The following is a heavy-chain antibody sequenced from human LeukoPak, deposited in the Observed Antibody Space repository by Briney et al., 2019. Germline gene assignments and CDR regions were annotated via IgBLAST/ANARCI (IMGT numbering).Heavy chain of an antibody. J-gene: IGHJ4*02. V-gene: IGHV3-53*01. CDR3: ARDRGEFDY. CDR1: GFTFSSYA. Sequence: GGSLRLSCAASGFTFSSYAMSWVRQAPGKGLEWVSVIYSGGSTYYAGSVKGRFTISRDNSKNTLYLQMNSLRAEDTAVYYCARDRGEFDYWGQGTLVTVSS. CDR2: IYSGGST.